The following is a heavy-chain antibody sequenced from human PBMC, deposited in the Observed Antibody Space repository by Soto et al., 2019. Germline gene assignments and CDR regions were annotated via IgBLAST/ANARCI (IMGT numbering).Heavy chain of an antibody. CDR1: GGGFSSCA. D-gene: IGHD5-18*01. CDR2: IIPIFGTA. V-gene: IGHV1-69*13. CDR3: ARDPVDTAIHWFDP. J-gene: IGHJ5*02. Sequence: GGSVKVSWKASGGGFSSCARSWVRQAPRQGLEWMGGIIPIFGTANYAQKFQGRVTITADESTSTAYMELSSLRSEDTAVYYCARDPVDTAIHWFDPWGQGTLVTVSS.